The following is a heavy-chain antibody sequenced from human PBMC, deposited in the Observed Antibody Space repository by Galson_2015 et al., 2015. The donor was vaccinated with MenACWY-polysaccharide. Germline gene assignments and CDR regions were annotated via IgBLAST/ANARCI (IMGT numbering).Heavy chain of an antibody. Sequence: SLRLSCAASGFTFSNYWMSWVRQAPGKGLEWVANIKQDGSEKYYADSVKGRFTISRDNSKSTLFLQMNSLRAEDTAIYYCAKAYIAVIPDAAYNHWGQGTLVTVSS. CDR1: GFTFSNYW. V-gene: IGHV3-7*03. CDR2: IKQDGSEK. J-gene: IGHJ5*02. CDR3: AKAYIAVIPDAAYNH. D-gene: IGHD2-2*01.